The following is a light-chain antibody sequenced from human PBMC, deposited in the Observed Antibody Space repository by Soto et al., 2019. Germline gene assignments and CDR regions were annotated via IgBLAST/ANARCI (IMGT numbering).Light chain of an antibody. V-gene: IGLV1-44*01. CDR1: SSNIGSNT. Sequence: QSVLTQPPSASGTPGQRVTISCSGSSSNIGSNTVNWYQQLPGTAPKLLIYSNNQRPSGVPDRFSGSKSGTLASLAISGLQSEDEADYYCAAWDDSLNGPVVFGGGTKLTVL. J-gene: IGLJ2*01. CDR3: AAWDDSLNGPVV. CDR2: SNN.